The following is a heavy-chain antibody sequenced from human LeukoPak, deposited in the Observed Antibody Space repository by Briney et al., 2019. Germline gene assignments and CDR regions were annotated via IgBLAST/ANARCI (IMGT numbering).Heavy chain of an antibody. V-gene: IGHV3-21*01. CDR2: ISSSSSYI. Sequence: PGGSLRLSCAASGFTFSSYSMNWVRQAPGKGLGWGSSISSSSSYIYYADSVKGRFTISRDNAKNSLYLQMNSLRAEDTAVYYCARFPRFGESLFDYWGQGTLVTVSS. J-gene: IGHJ4*02. CDR1: GFTFSSYS. CDR3: ARFPRFGESLFDY. D-gene: IGHD3-10*01.